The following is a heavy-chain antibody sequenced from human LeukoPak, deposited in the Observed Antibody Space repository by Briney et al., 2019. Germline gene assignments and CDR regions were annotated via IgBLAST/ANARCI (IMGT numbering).Heavy chain of an antibody. D-gene: IGHD3-10*01. Sequence: PEASVKFSCKATGFTFTNYDINWVRQATGQGLEWMGWMNPINGNTGYAQKFQGRVTMTRDTSISTAYMELRSLTSEDTAVYYCVRDGEGVAISVNYWFAPWGQGTLVTVSS. J-gene: IGHJ5*02. CDR3: VRDGEGVAISVNYWFAP. CDR2: MNPINGNT. CDR1: GFTFTNYD. V-gene: IGHV1-8*01.